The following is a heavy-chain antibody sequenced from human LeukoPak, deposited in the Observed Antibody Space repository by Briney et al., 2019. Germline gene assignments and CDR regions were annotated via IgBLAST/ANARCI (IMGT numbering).Heavy chain of an antibody. D-gene: IGHD3-16*01. CDR2: IYYSGST. Sequence: PSETLSLTCTVSGGSISSGGYSWSWIRQHPGKGLEWIGYIYYSGSTYYNPSLKSRVTISVDTSKNQFSLKLSSVTAADTAVYYCARGKYVWTFDYWGQGTLVTVSS. V-gene: IGHV4-31*03. CDR3: ARGKYVWTFDY. J-gene: IGHJ4*02. CDR1: GGSISSGGYS.